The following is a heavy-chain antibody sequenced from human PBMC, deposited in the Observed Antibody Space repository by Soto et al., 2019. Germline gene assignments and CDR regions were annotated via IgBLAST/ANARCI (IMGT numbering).Heavy chain of an antibody. V-gene: IGHV1-69*08. CDR1: GGTFSSYT. Sequence: QVQLVQSGAEVQKPGSSVKVSCKASGGTFSSYTISWVRQAPGQGLEWRGRIIPILGIAKYAQKFQGRVTIPADKPTSTAYMELSSLRSEDTAVYYCARDSRWGSPPSSNSWCDPWGQGTLVTVSS. CDR2: IIPILGIA. CDR3: ARDSRWGSPPSSNSWCDP. J-gene: IGHJ5*02. D-gene: IGHD3-16*01.